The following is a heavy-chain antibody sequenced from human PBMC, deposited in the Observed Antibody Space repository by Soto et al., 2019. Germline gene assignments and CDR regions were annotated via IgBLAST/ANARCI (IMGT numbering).Heavy chain of an antibody. CDR3: AAMGLDSSGYFDC. V-gene: IGHV4-61*01. J-gene: IGHJ5*01. Sequence: PSETLSLTCTVSGDSVSSGTYYWGWIRQPPGKTLEWIGYIYYSGYSNYNPSLKSLVTISVDTSKNQFSLQVTSLTAADTAVYYCAAMGLDSSGYFDCWCRGTLVTVSS. CDR1: GDSVSSGTYY. D-gene: IGHD3-22*01. CDR2: IYYSGYS.